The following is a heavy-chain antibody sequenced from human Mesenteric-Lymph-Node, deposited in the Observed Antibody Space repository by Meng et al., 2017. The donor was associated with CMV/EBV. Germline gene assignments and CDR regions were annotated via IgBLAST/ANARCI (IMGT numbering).Heavy chain of an antibody. D-gene: IGHD6-13*01. CDR1: GFVFSHYT. CDR3: ARGDLYSSSWYRYFDY. CDR2: ISSSGGTI. Sequence: GESLKISCAASGFVFSHYTMSWIRQAPGKGLEWLSYISSSGGTIDYADSVKGRFTISRDNAKDSLYLQMNSLRAEDTAVYYCARGDLYSSSWYRYFDYWGQGTLVTVSS. V-gene: IGHV3-11*01. J-gene: IGHJ4*02.